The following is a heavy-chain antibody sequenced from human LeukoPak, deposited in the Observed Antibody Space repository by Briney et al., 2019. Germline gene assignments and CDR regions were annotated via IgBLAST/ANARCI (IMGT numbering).Heavy chain of an antibody. CDR3: ARDPSIVVVVTATRYYYGMDD. J-gene: IGHJ6*02. V-gene: IGHV3-7*01. CDR1: GFTFSRYW. D-gene: IGHD2-15*01. Sequence: GGSLRLSCAASGFTFSRYWMSWVRQAPGKGLEWVANMKQDGSDKYYVDSVKGRFTISRDNAKNSLYLQMNSLRAEDTAVYYCARDPSIVVVVTATRYYYGMDDWGQGTTVTVSS. CDR2: MKQDGSDK.